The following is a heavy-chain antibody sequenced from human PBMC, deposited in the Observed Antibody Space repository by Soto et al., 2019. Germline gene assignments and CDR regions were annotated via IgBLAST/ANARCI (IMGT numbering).Heavy chain of an antibody. CDR2: MSGSGGST. CDR3: ARDPGDGYSPWYFDL. V-gene: IGHV3-23*01. Sequence: EVQVLESGGGLVQPGGSLRLSCAASGFTFSNYAMSWVRQAPGKGLEWVSGMSGSGGSTYYADSVKGRFTISRDNSKNTLYLQMNSLRAEDTAVYYCARDPGDGYSPWYFDLWGRGTLVTVSS. D-gene: IGHD2-15*01. CDR1: GFTFSNYA. J-gene: IGHJ2*01.